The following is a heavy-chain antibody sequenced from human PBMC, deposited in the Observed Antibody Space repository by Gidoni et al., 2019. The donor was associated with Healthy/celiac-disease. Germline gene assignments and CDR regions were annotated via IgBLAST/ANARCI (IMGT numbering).Heavy chain of an antibody. J-gene: IGHJ3*02. V-gene: IGHV3-11*06. CDR2: ISSSSSYT. CDR3: ARDEDGDYVRDAFDI. D-gene: IGHD4-17*01. Sequence: QVQLVESGGGLVKPGGSLRLSCAASGFTFSDYYMSWIRQAPGKGLEWVSYISSSSSYTNYADSVKGRFTISRDNAKNSLYLQMNSLRAEDTAVYYCARDEDGDYVRDAFDIWGQGTMVTVSS. CDR1: GFTFSDYY.